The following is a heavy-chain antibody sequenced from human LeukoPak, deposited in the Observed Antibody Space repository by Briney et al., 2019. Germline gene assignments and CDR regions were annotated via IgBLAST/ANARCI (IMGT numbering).Heavy chain of an antibody. D-gene: IGHD2-2*01. V-gene: IGHV5-51*01. Sequence: HGESLKISCKGSGYSFTSYWIGWVRQMPGKGLEWMGIIYPGDSDTRYSPSFQGQVTISADKSISTAYLQWSSLKASDTAMYYCAICSSTSWQVWGYYFDHWGQGTLVTVSS. J-gene: IGHJ4*02. CDR2: IYPGDSDT. CDR1: GYSFTSYW. CDR3: AICSSTSWQVWGYYFDH.